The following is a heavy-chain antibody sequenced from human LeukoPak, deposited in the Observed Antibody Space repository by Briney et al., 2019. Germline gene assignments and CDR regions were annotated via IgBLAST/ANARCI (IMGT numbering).Heavy chain of an antibody. CDR1: GFVLSDYG. J-gene: IGHJ6*03. CDR2: VRNDGSNE. Sequence: AGGSLRLSCTASGFVLSDYGMHWVRQAPGKGLEWVAFVRNDGSNEYYVGSVKGRFTISRDNSKNTLYLQMNSLRAEDTAVYYCATCSYYYDSSGYYYYYYMDVWGKGTTVTVSS. CDR3: ATCSYYYDSSGYYYYYYMDV. V-gene: IGHV3-30*02. D-gene: IGHD3-22*01.